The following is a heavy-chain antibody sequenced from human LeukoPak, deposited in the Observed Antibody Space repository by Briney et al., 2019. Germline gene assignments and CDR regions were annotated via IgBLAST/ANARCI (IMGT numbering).Heavy chain of an antibody. V-gene: IGHV4-34*01. Sequence: SETLSLTCAVYGGSFSGYYWSWIRQPPGKGLEWIGEINHSGSTNYNPSLKSRVTISVDTSKNQFSLKLSSVTAADTAVYYCARGGTNDIVVVPAAPGRYNWFDPWGQGTLVTVSS. D-gene: IGHD2-2*01. CDR3: ARGGTNDIVVVPAAPGRYNWFDP. J-gene: IGHJ5*02. CDR1: GGSFSGYY. CDR2: INHSGST.